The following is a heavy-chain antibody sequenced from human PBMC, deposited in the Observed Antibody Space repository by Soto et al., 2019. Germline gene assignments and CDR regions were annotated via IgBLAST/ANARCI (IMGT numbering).Heavy chain of an antibody. J-gene: IGHJ3*02. D-gene: IGHD6-19*01. V-gene: IGHV3-53*01. CDR2: IYSGGTT. CDR1: WLTVINNY. Sequence: GGSLRLSCASSWLTVINNYMTWVRQAPGKGLEWVSVIYSGGTTYYADSVKGRFTISRDNSKNTLYLQMNSLRAEDTAVYYCANSRGSGWYGAFDIWGQGTMVTVSS. CDR3: ANSRGSGWYGAFDI.